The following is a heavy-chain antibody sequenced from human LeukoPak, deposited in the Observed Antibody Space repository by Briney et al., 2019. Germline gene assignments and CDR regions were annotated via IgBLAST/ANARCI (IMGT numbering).Heavy chain of an antibody. V-gene: IGHV3-49*03. CDR2: IRGKPYGETT. Sequence: GGSLRLSCAASGFTFDDYAMSWFRQAPGKGLEWVGFIRGKPYGETTEYAASVQGRFTISSDDSESTTYLQLNSLKTEDTAVYYCTRGSDTIFGVARDGFDSWGQGTLVTVSS. J-gene: IGHJ4*02. CDR1: GFTFDDYA. CDR3: TRGSDTIFGVARDGFDS. D-gene: IGHD3-3*01.